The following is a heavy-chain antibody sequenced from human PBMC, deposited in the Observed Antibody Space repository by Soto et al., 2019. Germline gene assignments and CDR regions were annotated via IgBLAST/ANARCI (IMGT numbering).Heavy chain of an antibody. D-gene: IGHD3-10*01. V-gene: IGHV1-69*13. CDR2: IIPIFGTA. Sequence: SVKVSCKASGGTFSSYAISWVRQAPGQGLEWMGGIIPIFGTANYAQKFQGRVTITADESTSTAYMELSSLRSDDTAVYYCAGDYELVPRTIRDYWGQGTLVTVSS. CDR1: GGTFSSYA. J-gene: IGHJ4*02. CDR3: AGDYELVPRTIRDY.